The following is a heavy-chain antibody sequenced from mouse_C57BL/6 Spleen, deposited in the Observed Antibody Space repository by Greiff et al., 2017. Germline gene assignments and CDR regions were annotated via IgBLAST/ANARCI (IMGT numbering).Heavy chain of an antibody. Sequence: QVQLQESGPGLVAPSQSLSITCTVSGFSLTSYGVHWVRQPPGKGLEWLVVIWSDGSTTYNSALNSRLSISKDNSKSQVFLKMHSLQTDDTAMDYCARHSNYYAMDYWGQGTSVTVSS. CDR1: GFSLTSYG. CDR2: IWSDGST. V-gene: IGHV2-6-1*01. J-gene: IGHJ4*01. D-gene: IGHD2-5*01. CDR3: ARHSNYYAMDY.